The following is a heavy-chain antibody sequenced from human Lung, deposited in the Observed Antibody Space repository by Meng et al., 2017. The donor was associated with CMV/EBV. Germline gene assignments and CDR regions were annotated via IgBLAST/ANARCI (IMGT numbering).Heavy chain of an antibody. V-gene: IGHV4-4*02. D-gene: IGHD1-26*01. Sequence: SGVTISTDNWWSWVRQPPGKGLEWIGEIYRSGSTNYSPSLKSRVTISIDRSKNQFSLRLTSVTAADTAVYYCAKEWLDATTGQFDYWGQGTLVTVSS. CDR3: AKEWLDATTGQFDY. CDR1: GVTISTDNW. J-gene: IGHJ4*02. CDR2: IYRSGST.